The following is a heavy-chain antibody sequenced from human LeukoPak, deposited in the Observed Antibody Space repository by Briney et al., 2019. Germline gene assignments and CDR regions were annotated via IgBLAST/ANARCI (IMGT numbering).Heavy chain of an antibody. CDR2: VDPEDGET. V-gene: IGHV1-69-2*01. J-gene: IGHJ5*02. CDR1: GYTFTDYY. Sequence: GASVKVSCKVSGYTFTDYYLHWVQQAPGKGLEWMGLVDPEDGETLYAESFQGRVTITADASTSTAYMELSSLRSDDSAVYYCATDLLDSDYSPLNVSWGQGTLVIVSS. D-gene: IGHD4-11*01. CDR3: ATDLLDSDYSPLNVS.